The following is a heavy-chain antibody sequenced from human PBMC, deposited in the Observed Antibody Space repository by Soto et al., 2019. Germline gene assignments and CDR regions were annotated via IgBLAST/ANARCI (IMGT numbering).Heavy chain of an antibody. CDR2: LYGDDDK. CDR1: GFSLSTSGMG. V-gene: IGHV2-5*02. Sequence: QITLQESGPPLVKPTQTLTLTCTFSGFSLSTSGMGVGWIRQPPGKALEWLALLYGDDDKRYTPSLKSRLTLTKDTSKNQVVLTVTNMDPVDTATYYCAQVNTNFYSYYMDVWGKGTTITVSS. CDR3: AQVNTNFYSYYMDV. D-gene: IGHD4-4*01. J-gene: IGHJ6*03.